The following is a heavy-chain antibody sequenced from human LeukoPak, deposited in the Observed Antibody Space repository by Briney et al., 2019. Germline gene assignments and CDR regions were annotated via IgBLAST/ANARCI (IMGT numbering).Heavy chain of an antibody. CDR1: GFTFSSYG. Sequence: GGSLRLSCAASGFTFSSYGMHWVRQAPGKGLEEVAVIWYDGSNKYYADSVKGRFTISRDNSKNTLYLQMNSLRAEDTAVYYCARDLLSFDYYDSSGYYGYWGQGTLVTVSS. CDR3: ARDLLSFDYYDSSGYYGY. CDR2: IWYDGSNK. V-gene: IGHV3-33*08. J-gene: IGHJ4*02. D-gene: IGHD3-22*01.